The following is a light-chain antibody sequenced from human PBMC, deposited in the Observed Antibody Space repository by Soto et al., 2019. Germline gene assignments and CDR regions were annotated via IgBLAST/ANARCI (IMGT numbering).Light chain of an antibody. Sequence: EIVLTQSPGTLSLSPGERATLSCRASQSLTNSFIAWYQQKPGQAPRLLIYDTSSRATGIPARFSGSGSGTEFTLTISSLQSEDFAVYYCQQYNNWPPETFGQGTKVDIK. CDR1: QSLTNS. CDR2: DTS. J-gene: IGKJ1*01. V-gene: IGKV3D-15*01. CDR3: QQYNNWPPET.